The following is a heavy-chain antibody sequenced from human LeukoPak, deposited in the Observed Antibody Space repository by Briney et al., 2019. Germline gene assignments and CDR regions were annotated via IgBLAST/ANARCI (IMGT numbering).Heavy chain of an antibody. CDR2: IYYSRST. CDR3: AGPGYYVSSGYFGY. Sequence: KSSETLSLTCTVSSGSISSSSYYWGWIRQPPGKGLEWIGSIYYSRSTYYNPSLKSRVTISVDTSKNQFSLKLSSVTAADTAVYYCAGPGYYVSSGYFGYWGQGTLVTVSS. V-gene: IGHV4-39*01. J-gene: IGHJ4*02. CDR1: SGSISSSSYY. D-gene: IGHD3-22*01.